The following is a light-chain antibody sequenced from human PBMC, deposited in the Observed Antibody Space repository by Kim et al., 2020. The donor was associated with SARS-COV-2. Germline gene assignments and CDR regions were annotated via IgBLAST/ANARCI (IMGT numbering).Light chain of an antibody. CDR3: NSRDSSGNHVV. Sequence: LGQKVRITSQGDSLRSYYASRYQQKPGQAPVLVIYGKNNRPSGIPDRFSGSSSGNTASLTITGAQAEDEADYYCNSRDSSGNHVVFGGGTQLTVL. J-gene: IGLJ2*01. CDR1: SLRSYY. V-gene: IGLV3-19*01. CDR2: GKN.